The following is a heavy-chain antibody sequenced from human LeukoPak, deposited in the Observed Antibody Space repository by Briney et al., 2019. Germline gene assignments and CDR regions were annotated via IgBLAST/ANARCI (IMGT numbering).Heavy chain of an antibody. J-gene: IGHJ4*02. CDR1: GGSISSSDYY. CDR2: IYYSGTT. D-gene: IGHD5-12*01. Sequence: SETLSLTCTVSGGSISSSDYYWGWIRQPPGKGLEWIASIYYSGTTHYNPSHQSRVTMSVDTSKNQFSLKVSSVTAADTAVYYCARNSGYDLPFDYWGQGTLVTVSS. CDR3: ARNSGYDLPFDY. V-gene: IGHV4-39*07.